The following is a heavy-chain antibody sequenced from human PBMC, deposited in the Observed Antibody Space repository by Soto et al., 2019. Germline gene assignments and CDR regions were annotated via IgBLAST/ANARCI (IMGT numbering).Heavy chain of an antibody. J-gene: IGHJ4*02. D-gene: IGHD5-12*01. CDR3: ASESRVGYSGYDFWYYFDY. Sequence: QVQLVQSGAEVKKLGSSVKVSCKASGGTFSSYAISWVRQAPGQGLEWMGGIIPIFGTANYAQKFQGRVTITADESTSTAYMELSSLRSEDTAVYYCASESRVGYSGYDFWYYFDYWGQGTLVTVSS. CDR2: IIPIFGTA. V-gene: IGHV1-69*01. CDR1: GGTFSSYA.